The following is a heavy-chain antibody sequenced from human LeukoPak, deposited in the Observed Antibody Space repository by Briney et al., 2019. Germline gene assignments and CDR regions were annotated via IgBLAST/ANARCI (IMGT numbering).Heavy chain of an antibody. CDR3: ARGMGVGAFPY. CDR2: IVVGSGNT. D-gene: IGHD1-26*01. J-gene: IGHJ4*02. V-gene: IGHV1-58*01. Sequence: GTSVKVSCKASGFTFTSSAVQWVRQARGQRLEWIGWIVVGSGNTNYAQKFQERVTITRDMSTSTAYMELSSLRSEDTAVYYCARGMGVGAFPYWGQGTLVTVSS. CDR1: GFTFTSSA.